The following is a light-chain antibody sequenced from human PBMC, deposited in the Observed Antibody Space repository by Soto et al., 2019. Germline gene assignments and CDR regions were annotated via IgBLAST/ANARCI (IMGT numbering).Light chain of an antibody. CDR1: QTVFYSANNRNY. CDR2: RAS. V-gene: IGKV4-1*01. CDR3: QQYYGTPYT. Sequence: DIVMTQSPDSLAVSLGERATIHCKSSQTVFYSANNRNYLAWYQQKPGQPPKLLLYRASIRESGVPDRFSGSRSGTDFTLTISSLQAEDVAVYYCQQYYGTPYTFGQGTKLEI. J-gene: IGKJ2*01.